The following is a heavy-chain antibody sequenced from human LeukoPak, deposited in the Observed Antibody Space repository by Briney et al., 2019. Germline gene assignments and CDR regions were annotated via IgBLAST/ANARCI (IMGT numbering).Heavy chain of an antibody. J-gene: IGHJ2*01. CDR1: GYTFTGYY. D-gene: IGHD3-10*01. CDR3: ARITMVRGVIFDWYFDL. CDR2: ISAYNGNT. Sequence: ASVKVSCKASGYTFTGYYMHWVRQAPGQGLEWMGWISAYNGNTKYAQKLQGRVTMTTDTSTSIAHMELRSLRSDDTAVYYCARITMVRGVIFDWYFDLWGRGTLVTVSS. V-gene: IGHV1-18*04.